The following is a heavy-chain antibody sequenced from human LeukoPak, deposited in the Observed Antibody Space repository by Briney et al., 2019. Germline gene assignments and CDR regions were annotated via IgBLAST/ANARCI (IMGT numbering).Heavy chain of an antibody. D-gene: IGHD6-19*01. V-gene: IGHV7-4-1*02. J-gene: IGHJ6*03. CDR1: GYTFTSYA. Sequence: ASVKVSCKASGYTFTSYAMNWVRQAPGQGLEWMGWINTNTGNPTYAQGFTGRFVFSLDTSVSTAYLQISSLKAEDTAVYYCAREGWQSLYYYMDVWGKGTTVTVSS. CDR3: AREGWQSLYYYMDV. CDR2: INTNTGNP.